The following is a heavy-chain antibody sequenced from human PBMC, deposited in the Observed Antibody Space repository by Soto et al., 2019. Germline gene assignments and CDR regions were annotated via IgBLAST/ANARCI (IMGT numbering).Heavy chain of an antibody. CDR3: TASSGWYNAFDI. D-gene: IGHD6-19*01. CDR1: GFTFSSYA. CDR2: ISGSGGST. J-gene: IGHJ3*02. V-gene: IGHV3-23*01. Sequence: EVQLLESGGGLVQPGGSLRLSCAASGFTFSSYAMSWVRQAPGKGLEWGSAISGSGGSTYYADSVKGRFTISRDNSKNTLYLQMSSLRAEDTAVYYCTASSGWYNAFDIWGQGTMVTVSS.